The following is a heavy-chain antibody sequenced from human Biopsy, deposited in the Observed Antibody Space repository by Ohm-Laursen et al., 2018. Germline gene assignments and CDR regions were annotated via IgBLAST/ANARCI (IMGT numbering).Heavy chain of an antibody. CDR1: GDTISTYY. J-gene: IGHJ2*01. CDR3: ARNRVDVVKVTTIGWNFDL. Sequence: GTLSLTCTVSGDTISTYYWNWIRQTPGKGLEWIGYIHYTGHIRINPSLNSRATISVDTPKDQFSLKLSSLTAADTAIYYCARNRVDVVKVTTIGWNFDLWGRGTLVTVS. V-gene: IGHV4-59*08. D-gene: IGHD5-12*01. CDR2: IHYTGHI.